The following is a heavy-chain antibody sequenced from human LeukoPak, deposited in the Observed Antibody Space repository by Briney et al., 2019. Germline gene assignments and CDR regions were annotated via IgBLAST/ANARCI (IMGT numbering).Heavy chain of an antibody. Sequence: AETLSLTCTVSGGSITSSYWSWIRQSPGKGLEWIGYIHYTGSTNYNPSLKSRVTMLIDTSKNQFSLKLSSVTAADTAVYYCARGRYSAGDNWFDPWGQGALVTVSS. D-gene: IGHD3-9*01. CDR3: ARGRYSAGDNWFDP. J-gene: IGHJ5*02. CDR1: GGSITSSY. CDR2: IHYTGST. V-gene: IGHV4-59*01.